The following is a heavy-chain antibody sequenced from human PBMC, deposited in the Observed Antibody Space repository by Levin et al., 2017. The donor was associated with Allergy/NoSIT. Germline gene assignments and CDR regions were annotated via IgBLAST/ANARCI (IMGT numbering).Heavy chain of an antibody. J-gene: IGHJ6*02. V-gene: IGHV4-39*07. CDR3: ARVGVEKFFYDSSGKPYGMDV. CDR1: GGSISSSSYY. CDR2: VYYSGSS. D-gene: IGHD3-22*01. Sequence: SETLSLTCTVSGGSISSSSYYWGWIRQPPGKGLEWIASVYYSGSSYYNPSLKSRLTISVDTSKNKFSLKLRSVTAADTAVYYCARVGVEKFFYDSSGKPYGMDVWGQGTTVTVSS.